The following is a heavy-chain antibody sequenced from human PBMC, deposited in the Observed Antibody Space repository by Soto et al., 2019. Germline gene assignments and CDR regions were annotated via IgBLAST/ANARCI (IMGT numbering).Heavy chain of an antibody. Sequence: EVQLLESGGGLVQPGGSLRLSFTASEFTFRNYAMSWVRQAPGKGLEWVSAIGASGAGTHYSDSVKGRFTISRDNSKNTVYVQMNSLRAEDTGVYYCAKCAVLSATSGGWCNWFGPWGQGTLVTVSS. CDR3: AKCAVLSATSGGWCNWFGP. CDR1: EFTFRNYA. D-gene: IGHD2-21*01. V-gene: IGHV3-23*01. CDR2: IGASGAGT. J-gene: IGHJ5*02.